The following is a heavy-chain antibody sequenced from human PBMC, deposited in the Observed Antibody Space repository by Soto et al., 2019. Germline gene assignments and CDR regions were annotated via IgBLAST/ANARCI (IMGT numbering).Heavy chain of an antibody. D-gene: IGHD3-3*01. V-gene: IGHV4-59*01. J-gene: IGHJ6*02. Sequence: SETLSLTCTVSGGSISSYYWSWIRQPPGKGLEWIGYIYYSGSTNYNPSLKSRVTISVDTSKNQFSLKLSSVTAADTAVYYCARALGTGEDFWSGYYYGMDVWGQGTTVTVSS. CDR1: GGSISSYY. CDR3: ARALGTGEDFWSGYYYGMDV. CDR2: IYYSGST.